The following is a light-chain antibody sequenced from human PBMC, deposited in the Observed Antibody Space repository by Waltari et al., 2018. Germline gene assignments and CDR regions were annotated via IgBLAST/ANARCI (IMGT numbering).Light chain of an antibody. CDR2: DAS. CDR1: QSVSSY. CDR3: QQRSNWLT. V-gene: IGKV3-11*01. J-gene: IGKJ4*01. Sequence: EIVLTQSPATLSLSPGERATLSCRASQSVSSYLAWYQQKPGQAPRLLIEDASNRATGSPARFKGSGSGTDVTLTISSLTPEDVAVYYCQQRSNWLTFGGGTKVEIK.